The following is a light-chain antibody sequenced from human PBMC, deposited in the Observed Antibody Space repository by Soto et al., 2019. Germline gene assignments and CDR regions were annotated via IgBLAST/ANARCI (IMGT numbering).Light chain of an antibody. CDR1: SSDVGSYDL. J-gene: IGLJ2*01. V-gene: IGLV2-23*02. Sequence: QSALTQPASVSGSPGQSITISCTGTSSDVGSYDLVSWYQKHPGKAPKLMIYEVTKRPSGVSNRFSGSKSGNTASLTISGLQAEYEADYYCYSYAGTITYVVFGGGTQLTVL. CDR3: YSYAGTITYVV. CDR2: EVT.